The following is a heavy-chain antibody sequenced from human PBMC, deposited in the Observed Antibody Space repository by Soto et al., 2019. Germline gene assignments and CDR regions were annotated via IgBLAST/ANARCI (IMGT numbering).Heavy chain of an antibody. J-gene: IGHJ3*02. CDR1: GFTFSSYA. Sequence: GGSLRLSCSASGFTFSSYAMHWVRQAPGKGLEYVSAISSNGGSTYYADSVKGRFTISRDNSKNTLYLQMSSLRAEETEFYYCVKDWDSLGMRGAFDIWGQGTMVTVSS. CDR3: VKDWDSLGMRGAFDI. CDR2: ISSNGGST. V-gene: IGHV3-64D*06. D-gene: IGHD7-27*01.